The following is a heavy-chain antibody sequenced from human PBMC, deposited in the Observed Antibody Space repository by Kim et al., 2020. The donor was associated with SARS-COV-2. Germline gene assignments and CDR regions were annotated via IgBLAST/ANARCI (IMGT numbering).Heavy chain of an antibody. CDR3: ARDQLSPGDYYYYYGMDV. CDR2: INTNTGNP. CDR1: GYTFTSYA. V-gene: IGHV7-4-1*02. J-gene: IGHJ6*02. D-gene: IGHD5-18*01. Sequence: ASVKVSCKASGYTFTSYAMNWVRQAPGQGLEWMGWINTNTGNPTYAQGFTGRFVFSLDTSVSTAYLQISSLKAEDTAVYYCARDQLSPGDYYYYYGMDVWGQGTTVTVSS.